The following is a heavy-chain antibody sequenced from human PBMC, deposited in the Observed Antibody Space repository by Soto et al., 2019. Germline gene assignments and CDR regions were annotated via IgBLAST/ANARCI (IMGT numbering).Heavy chain of an antibody. CDR2: ISSTTNYI. J-gene: IGHJ4*02. Sequence: GGSLRLSCAASGFTFTRYSMNWVRQAPGKGLERVSSISSTTNYIYYGDSMKGRFTISRDNAKNSLYLEMNSLRAEDMAVYYCARESEDLTSNFDYWGQGTLVTVSS. V-gene: IGHV3-21*06. CDR3: ARESEDLTSNFDY. CDR1: GFTFTRYS.